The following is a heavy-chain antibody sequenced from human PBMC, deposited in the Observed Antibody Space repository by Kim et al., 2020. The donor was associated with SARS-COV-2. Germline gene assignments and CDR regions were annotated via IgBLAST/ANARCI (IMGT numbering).Heavy chain of an antibody. Sequence: SETLSLTCTVSGGSISSYYWSWIRQPAGKGLEWIGRIYTSGSTNYNPSLKSRVTMSVDTSKNQFSLKLSSVTAADTAVYYCAREYCSSTSCYYGLLIREGAFDIWGQGTMVTVSS. V-gene: IGHV4-4*07. J-gene: IGHJ3*02. CDR3: AREYCSSTSCYYGLLIREGAFDI. CDR1: GGSISSYY. CDR2: IYTSGST. D-gene: IGHD2-2*01.